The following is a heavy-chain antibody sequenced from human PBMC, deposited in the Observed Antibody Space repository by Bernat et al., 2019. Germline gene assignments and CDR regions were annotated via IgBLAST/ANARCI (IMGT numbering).Heavy chain of an antibody. CDR3: ARDGRYSSSWTDYYYYGMDV. V-gene: IGHV3-33*01. D-gene: IGHD6-13*01. CDR1: GFTFSSYG. J-gene: IGHJ6*02. Sequence: QVQLVESGGGVVQPGRSLRLSCAASGFTFSSYGMHWVRQAPGKGLEWVAVIWYDGSNKYYADSVKGRFTISRDNSKNTLYLQMNSLRAEDTAVYYCARDGRYSSSWTDYYYYGMDVWGQGTTVTVSS. CDR2: IWYDGSNK.